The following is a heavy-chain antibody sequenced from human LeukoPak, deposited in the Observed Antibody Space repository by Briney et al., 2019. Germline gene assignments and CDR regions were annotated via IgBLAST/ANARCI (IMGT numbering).Heavy chain of an antibody. V-gene: IGHV4-39*01. J-gene: IGHJ4*02. CDR1: GGSISSSSYY. Sequence: PSETLSLTCTVSGGSISSSSYYWGWIRQPPGKGLEWIGSVRYSGKTYYNPSLKSRVTMSVDTSKNHFSLRLTSVTAADTAVYSCARHYYDNSGLAYYFDYWGQGTLVTVSS. CDR3: ARHYYDNSGLAYYFDY. D-gene: IGHD3-22*01. CDR2: VRYSGKT.